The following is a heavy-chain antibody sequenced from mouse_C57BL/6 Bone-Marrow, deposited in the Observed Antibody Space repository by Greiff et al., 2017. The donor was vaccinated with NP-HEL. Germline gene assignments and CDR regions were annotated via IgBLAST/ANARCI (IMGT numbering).Heavy chain of an antibody. V-gene: IGHV1-76*01. CDR3: ARSSLTGYYAMDY. J-gene: IGHJ4*01. D-gene: IGHD4-1*01. Sequence: QVQLQQSGAELVRPGASVKLSCKASGYTFTDYYINWVKQRPGQGLEWIARIYPGSGNTYYNEKFKGKATLTAEKSSSTAYMQLSSLTSEDSAVYFCARSSLTGYYAMDYWGQGTSVTVSS. CDR2: IYPGSGNT. CDR1: GYTFTDYY.